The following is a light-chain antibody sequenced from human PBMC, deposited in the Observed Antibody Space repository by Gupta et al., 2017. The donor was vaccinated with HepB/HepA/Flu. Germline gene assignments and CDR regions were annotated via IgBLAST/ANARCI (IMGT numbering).Light chain of an antibody. CDR2: KAS. V-gene: IGKV1-5*03. Sequence: DIQMTQSPSTLSASVGDRVTITCRASHSITSWLAWYQQKPGKAPKVLMYKASSLESGVPVRFSGTGSGTDFTLKISRMKADDVATYSCKQYPPDPLTFGGGTKVEIK. J-gene: IGKJ4*01. CDR3: KQYPPDPLT. CDR1: HSITSW.